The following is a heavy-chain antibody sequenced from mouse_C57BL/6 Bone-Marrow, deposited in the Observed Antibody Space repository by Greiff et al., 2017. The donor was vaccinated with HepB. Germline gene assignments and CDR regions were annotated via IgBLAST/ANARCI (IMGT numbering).Heavy chain of an antibody. CDR3: ARYDYGSSYGYFDV. CDR1: GFTFTDYY. J-gene: IGHJ1*03. CDR2: IRNKANGYTT. V-gene: IGHV7-3*01. Sequence: EVKVVESGGGLVQPGGSLSLSCAASGFTFTDYYMSWVRQPPGKALEWLGFIRNKANGYTTEYSASVKGRFTISRDNSQSFLYLQMNALRAEDSATYYCARYDYGSSYGYFDVWGTGTTVTVSS. D-gene: IGHD1-1*01.